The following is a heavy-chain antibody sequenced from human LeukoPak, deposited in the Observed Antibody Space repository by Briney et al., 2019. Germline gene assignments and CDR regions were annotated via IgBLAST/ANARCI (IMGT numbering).Heavy chain of an antibody. Sequence: GGSLRLSCAASGFTFSSYSMNWVRQAPGKGLEWVSSISSSSSYISYADSVKGRFTISRDNAKNSLYLQMNSLRAEDTAVYYCASHCSGGSCYGVLYYWGQGTLVTVSS. V-gene: IGHV3-21*01. CDR3: ASHCSGGSCYGVLYY. D-gene: IGHD2-15*01. CDR1: GFTFSSYS. CDR2: ISSSSSYI. J-gene: IGHJ4*02.